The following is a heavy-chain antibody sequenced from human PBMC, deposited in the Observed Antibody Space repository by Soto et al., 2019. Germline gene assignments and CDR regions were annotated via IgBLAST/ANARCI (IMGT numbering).Heavy chain of an antibody. CDR2: IIPILGIA. J-gene: IGHJ6*02. V-gene: IGHV1-69*02. CDR1: GGTFSSYT. Sequence: QVQLVQSGAEVKKPGSSVNVSCKASGGTFSSYTISWVRQAPGQGLEWMGRIIPILGIANYAQKFQGRVTITADKSTSTAYMELSSLRSEDTAVYYCATSLSGYDYDYYYYGMDVWGQGTTVTVSS. D-gene: IGHD5-12*01. CDR3: ATSLSGYDYDYYYYGMDV.